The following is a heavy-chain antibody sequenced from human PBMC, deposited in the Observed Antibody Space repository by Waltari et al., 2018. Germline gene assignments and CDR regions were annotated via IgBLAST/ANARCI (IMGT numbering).Heavy chain of an antibody. CDR3: ARVSSSGYYPGHFQH. V-gene: IGHV3-74*01. Sequence: EVQLVESGGGLVQPGGSLRLSCAASGFTFSSYWLHWVRQAQGKGLVWVSRINSDGSSTSYADSVKGRFTISRDNAKNTLYLQMNSLRAEDTAVYYCARVSSSGYYPGHFQHWGQGTLVTVSS. CDR1: GFTFSSYW. J-gene: IGHJ1*01. CDR2: INSDGSST. D-gene: IGHD3-22*01.